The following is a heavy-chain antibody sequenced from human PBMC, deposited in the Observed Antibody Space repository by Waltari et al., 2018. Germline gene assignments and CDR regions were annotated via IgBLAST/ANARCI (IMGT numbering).Heavy chain of an antibody. D-gene: IGHD2-15*01. V-gene: IGHV1-46*01. J-gene: IGHJ6*02. CDR2: INPSGGST. CDR3: AGSGGSSVAGMDV. CDR1: GYTFTSYY. Sequence: QVQLVQSGAEVKKPGASVKVSCKASGYTFTSYYMHWVRQAPGQGLEWMGRINPSGGSTSYAQKCQGRVTMTRDTSTSTVYMELSSLRSEDTAVYYCAGSGGSSVAGMDVWGQGTTVTVSS.